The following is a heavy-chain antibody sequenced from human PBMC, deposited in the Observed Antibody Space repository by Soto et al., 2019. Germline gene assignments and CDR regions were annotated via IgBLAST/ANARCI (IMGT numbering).Heavy chain of an antibody. CDR1: GGTFSSYT. Sequence: QVQLVQSGAEVKKPGSSVKVSCKASGGTFSSYTISWVRQAPGQGLEWMGRIIPILGIANYAQKFQGRVTITADKSTSTAYMELSSLRSEDTAVYYCASAFEELSRFDYWGQGTLVTVSS. J-gene: IGHJ4*02. CDR3: ASAFEELSRFDY. D-gene: IGHD1-7*01. V-gene: IGHV1-69*02. CDR2: IIPILGIA.